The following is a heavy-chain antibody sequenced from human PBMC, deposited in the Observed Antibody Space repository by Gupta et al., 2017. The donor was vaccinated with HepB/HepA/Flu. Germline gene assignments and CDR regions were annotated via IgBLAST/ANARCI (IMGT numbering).Heavy chain of an antibody. CDR2: IDSGGST. J-gene: IGHJ6*03. CDR1: GFPVSSTY. CDR3: ARVDTAMVTGYYYYYMDV. V-gene: IGHV3-53*01. Sequence: EVQLVESGGGLIQPGGSLRLSCAASGFPVSSTYMSWVRTAPGKGLEWVSVIDSGGSTYYADSVKGRFTISRDNSKNTLYLQMNSLRAEDTAVYYWARVDTAMVTGYYYYYMDVWGKGTTVTVSS. D-gene: IGHD5-18*01.